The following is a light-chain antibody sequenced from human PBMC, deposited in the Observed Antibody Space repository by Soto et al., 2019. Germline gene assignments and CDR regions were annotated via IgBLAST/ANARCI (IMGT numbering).Light chain of an antibody. CDR1: SSDVGGYDY. CDR2: DVS. Sequence: QSVLTQPRSVSGSPGQSVTISCTGTSSDVGGYDYVSWYQHHPGTAPKLMIYDVSMRPSGVPDRFSGSKSGSTASLTISGLQAEDEGDYYCCSYAGSYTFYVFGTGTKVTVL. V-gene: IGLV2-11*01. J-gene: IGLJ1*01. CDR3: CSYAGSYTFYV.